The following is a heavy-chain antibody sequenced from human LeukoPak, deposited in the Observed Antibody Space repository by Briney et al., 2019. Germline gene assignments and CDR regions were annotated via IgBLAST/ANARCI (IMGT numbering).Heavy chain of an antibody. CDR2: ISSSSSSTI. CDR3: ARRNYYDSSGYPFDY. V-gene: IGHV3-48*04. J-gene: IGHJ4*02. CDR1: GFTFSSYS. D-gene: IGHD3-22*01. Sequence: GGSLRLSCAASGFTFSSYSMNWVRQAPGKGLEWVSSISSSSSSTIYYADSVKGRFTISRDNAKNSLYLQMNSLRAEDTAVYYCARRNYYDSSGYPFDYWGQGTLVTVSS.